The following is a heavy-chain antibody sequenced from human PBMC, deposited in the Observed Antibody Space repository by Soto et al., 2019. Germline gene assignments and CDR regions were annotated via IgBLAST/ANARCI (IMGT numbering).Heavy chain of an antibody. D-gene: IGHD3-22*01. CDR2: IFSSGST. Sequence: SSETLSLTCTVSGGSIISGDYYWIWVRQPPGKGLEWIAYIFSSGSTYYNPSLKSRITMSVDTSKNQFSLKVISVTAADTAMYYCARGRGYYYDSSGFNWFDPWGQGTLVTVSS. V-gene: IGHV4-30-4*01. CDR1: GGSIISGDYY. J-gene: IGHJ5*02. CDR3: ARGRGYYYDSSGFNWFDP.